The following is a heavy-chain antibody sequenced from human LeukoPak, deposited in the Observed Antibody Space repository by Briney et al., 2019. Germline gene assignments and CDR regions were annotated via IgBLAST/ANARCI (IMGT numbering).Heavy chain of an antibody. Sequence: GASVKVSCKVSGYTLTELSMHWVRQAPGKGLEWMGGFDPEDGETIYAQKFQGRVTMSEDTSTDTAYMELSSLRSEDTAVYYCATHATSLGKAIDYGDPIYCYYGMDVWGQGTTVTVSS. CDR2: FDPEDGET. V-gene: IGHV1-24*01. D-gene: IGHD4-17*01. J-gene: IGHJ6*02. CDR3: ATHATSLGKAIDYGDPIYCYYGMDV. CDR1: GYTLTELS.